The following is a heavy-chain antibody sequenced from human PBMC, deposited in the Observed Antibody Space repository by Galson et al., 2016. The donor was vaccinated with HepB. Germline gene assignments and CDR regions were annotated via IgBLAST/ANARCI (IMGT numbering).Heavy chain of an antibody. D-gene: IGHD5-12*01. V-gene: IGHV3-23*01. J-gene: IGHJ4*02. CDR2: ISLLASTT. Sequence: SLRLSCAASGFTFSSYSMNWVRQAPGRGLEWVSTISLLASTTYYADSVKGRFVISGDNSQSTLHLQMNSLRADDTAVYYCAKDRRGIYGYDLVDYWGQGTLVTVSS. CDR3: AKDRRGIYGYDLVDY. CDR1: GFTFSSYS.